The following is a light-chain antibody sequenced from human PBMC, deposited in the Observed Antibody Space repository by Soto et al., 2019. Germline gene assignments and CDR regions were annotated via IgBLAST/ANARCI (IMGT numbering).Light chain of an antibody. Sequence: DIQMTQSPSTLSASIGDGVTIACRASQSIDSSLAWYQQKPGKAPKVVIYAASTLQSGVPSRFSGSGSGTEFTLTISSLQPEDFATYYCQHLINYPITFGQGTRLEIK. CDR3: QHLINYPIT. V-gene: IGKV1-9*01. CDR2: AAS. J-gene: IGKJ5*01. CDR1: QSIDSS.